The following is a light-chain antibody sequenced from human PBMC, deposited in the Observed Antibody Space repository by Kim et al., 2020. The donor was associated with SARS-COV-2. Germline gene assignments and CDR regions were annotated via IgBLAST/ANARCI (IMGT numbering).Light chain of an antibody. CDR3: NSRYSSGNHLV. CDR2: GKN. Sequence: SSELTQDPAVSVALGQTVRITCQGDSLRSYYASWYQQKPEQAPVLVIYGKNNRPSGIPDRLSGSSSGNTASLTITGAQAEDEDDYYCNSRYSSGNHLVFG. CDR1: SLRSYY. J-gene: IGLJ2*01. V-gene: IGLV3-19*01.